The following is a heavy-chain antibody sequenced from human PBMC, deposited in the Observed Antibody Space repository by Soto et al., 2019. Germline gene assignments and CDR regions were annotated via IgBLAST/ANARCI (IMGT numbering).Heavy chain of an antibody. Sequence: GGSLRLSCAASGFTFSDYYMSWIRQAPGQGLEWVSYISSSGSIIYYADSVKGRFTISRDNAKNSLYLQMNSLRAEDTAVYYCARDKGYYESSGYCDCWGQGGLVTVSS. V-gene: IGHV3-11*01. CDR1: GFTFSDYY. CDR3: ARDKGYYESSGYCDC. D-gene: IGHD3-22*01. J-gene: IGHJ4*02. CDR2: ISSSGSII.